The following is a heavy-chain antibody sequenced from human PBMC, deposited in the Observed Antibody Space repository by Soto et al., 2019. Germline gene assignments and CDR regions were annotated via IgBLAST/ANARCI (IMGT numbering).Heavy chain of an antibody. Sequence: GASVKVSCKASGYTFTSYGISWVRQAPGQGLEWMGWISAYNGNTNYAQKLQGRVTMTTDTSTSTAYMELRSLRSDDTAVYYCARTLYPAPRFGFDYWGQGTLVTVSS. CDR2: ISAYNGNT. V-gene: IGHV1-18*01. J-gene: IGHJ4*02. CDR1: GYTFTSYG. D-gene: IGHD2-2*02. CDR3: ARTLYPAPRFGFDY.